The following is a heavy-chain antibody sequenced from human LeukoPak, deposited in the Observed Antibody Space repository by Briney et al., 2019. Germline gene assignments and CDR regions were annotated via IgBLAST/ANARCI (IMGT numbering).Heavy chain of an antibody. CDR3: AADRLERFYYYYYMDV. Sequence: SVKVSCKASGFTFTSSAVQWVRQAHGQRLEWIGWIVVGSGNTNYAQKFQERVTITRDMSTSTAYMELSSLRSEDTAVYYCAADRLERFYYYYYMDVWGKGTTVTVSS. V-gene: IGHV1-58*01. CDR2: IVVGSGNT. CDR1: GFTFTSSA. D-gene: IGHD1-1*01. J-gene: IGHJ6*03.